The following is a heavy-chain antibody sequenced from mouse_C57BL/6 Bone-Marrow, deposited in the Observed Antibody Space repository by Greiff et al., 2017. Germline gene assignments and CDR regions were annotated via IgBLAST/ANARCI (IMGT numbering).Heavy chain of an antibody. V-gene: IGHV1-7*01. CDR1: GYTFTSYW. D-gene: IGHD2-1*01. J-gene: IGHJ3*01. CDR3: ATGGNYAWFAY. CDR2: INPSRGYS. Sequence: QVQLKESGAELAKPGASVKLSCKASGYTFTSYWMHWVKQRPGQGLEWIGYINPSRGYSNYNQKFKDKATLTADKSSSTAYMQLSSRTYEDAAVYYCATGGNYAWFAYWGQGTLVTVSA.